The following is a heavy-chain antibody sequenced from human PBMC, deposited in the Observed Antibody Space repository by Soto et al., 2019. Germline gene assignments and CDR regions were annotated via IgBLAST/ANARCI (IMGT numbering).Heavy chain of an antibody. CDR3: ARDSPVDAYLDP. V-gene: IGHV1-69*04. CDR1: GGTFSSYT. CDR2: IIPILGIA. Sequence: ASVKVSCKASGGTFSSYTISWVRQAPGQGLEWMGRIIPILGIANYAQKFQGRVTITADKSTSTAYMELSSLRSEDTAVYYCARDSPVDAYLDPWGQGTLVTVSS. D-gene: IGHD2-15*01. J-gene: IGHJ5*02.